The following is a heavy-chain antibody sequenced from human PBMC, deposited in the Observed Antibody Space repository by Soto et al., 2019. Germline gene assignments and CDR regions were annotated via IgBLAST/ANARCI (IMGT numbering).Heavy chain of an antibody. Sequence: QVQLVQSGAEVKKPGSSVKVSCKASGGTFSSYAISWVRQAPGQGLEWMGGIIPIFGTANYAQKFQGRVTITADESTSTAYMELSSLRSEDTAVYYCARELGLPQIQETYNWFDPWGQGTLVTVSS. V-gene: IGHV1-69*01. CDR1: GGTFSSYA. CDR2: IIPIFGTA. J-gene: IGHJ5*02. D-gene: IGHD2-15*01. CDR3: ARELGLPQIQETYNWFDP.